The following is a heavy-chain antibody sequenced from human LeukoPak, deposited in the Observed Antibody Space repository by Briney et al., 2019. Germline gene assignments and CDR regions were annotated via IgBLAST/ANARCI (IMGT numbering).Heavy chain of an antibody. CDR1: GGSISRYY. V-gene: IGHV4-59*12. D-gene: IGHD2-2*01. Sequence: SETLSLTCTVSGGSISRYYWSWIRQPPGKGLEWIGYKDYSGSTNYNRSLKSRVTISVDTSKNQFSLKLSSVTAADTAVYYCARIGLGSSEDYWGQGTLVTVSS. CDR2: KDYSGST. CDR3: ARIGLGSSEDY. J-gene: IGHJ4*02.